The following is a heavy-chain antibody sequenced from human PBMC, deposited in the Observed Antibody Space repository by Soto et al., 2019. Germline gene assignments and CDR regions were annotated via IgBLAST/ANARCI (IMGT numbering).Heavy chain of an antibody. Sequence: PSETLSLTCAVYGGSFSGYYWSWIRQPPGKGLEWIGEINHSGSTNYNPSLKSRVTISVDTSKNQFSLKLSSVTAADTAVYYCARAYCSSTRCSRSSGWFDPCGQGPLVTVSS. D-gene: IGHD2-2*01. J-gene: IGHJ5*02. V-gene: IGHV4-34*01. CDR3: ARAYCSSTRCSRSSGWFDP. CDR1: GGSFSGYY. CDR2: INHSGST.